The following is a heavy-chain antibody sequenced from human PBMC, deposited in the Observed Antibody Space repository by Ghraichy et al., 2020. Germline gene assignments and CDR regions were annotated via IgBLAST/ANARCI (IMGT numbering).Heavy chain of an antibody. J-gene: IGHJ4*02. V-gene: IGHV4-59*01. CDR2: IYYSGST. D-gene: IGHD4-17*01. Sequence: SQTLSLTCTVSGGSISSYYWSWIRQPPGKGLEWIGYIYYSGSTNYNPSLKSRVTISVDTSKNQFSLKLSSVTAADTAVYYCARLYGDYVWGQGTLVTVSS. CDR3: ARLYGDYV. CDR1: GGSISSYY.